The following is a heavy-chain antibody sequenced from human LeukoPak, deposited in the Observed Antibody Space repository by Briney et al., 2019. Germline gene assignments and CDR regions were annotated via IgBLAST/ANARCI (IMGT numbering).Heavy chain of an antibody. D-gene: IGHD1-26*01. J-gene: IGHJ5*02. CDR1: GFTVSSNY. V-gene: IGHV3-66*01. Sequence: GGSLRLSCAASGFTVSSNYMSWVRQAPGKGLEWVSVIYSGGSTYYADSVKGRFTISRDNSKNTLYLQMNSLRAEDTAVYYCAKGERKIPTFFDPWGQGTLVTVSS. CDR3: AKGERKIPTFFDP. CDR2: IYSGGST.